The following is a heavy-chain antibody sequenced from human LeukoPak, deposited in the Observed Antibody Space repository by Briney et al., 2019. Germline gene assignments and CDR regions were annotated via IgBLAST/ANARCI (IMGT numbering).Heavy chain of an antibody. CDR3: ARAYSSGPHDY. Sequence: GGSLRLSCAASGFTFSSYEMNWVRQAPGKGLEWVSYISSSGSTIYYADSVKGRFTISRDNAKNSMYLKMNSLRAEDTAVYYCARAYSSGPHDYWGQGTLVTVSS. CDR2: ISSSGSTI. J-gene: IGHJ4*02. D-gene: IGHD6-19*01. CDR1: GFTFSSYE. V-gene: IGHV3-48*03.